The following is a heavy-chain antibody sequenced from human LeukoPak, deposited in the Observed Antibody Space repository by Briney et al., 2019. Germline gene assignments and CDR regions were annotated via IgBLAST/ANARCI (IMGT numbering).Heavy chain of an antibody. CDR2: IYNSGST. D-gene: IGHD2-2*01. V-gene: IGHV4-4*07. Sequence: GSLRLSCAASGSTFSDHYMSWIRQPAGKGLEWIGRIYNSGSTNYNPSLKSRVTMSVDTSKNQFSLKLSSVTAADTAVYYCARDVSSSYYYYYYMDVWGKGTTVTVSS. CDR1: GSTFSDHY. J-gene: IGHJ6*03. CDR3: ARDVSSSYYYYYYMDV.